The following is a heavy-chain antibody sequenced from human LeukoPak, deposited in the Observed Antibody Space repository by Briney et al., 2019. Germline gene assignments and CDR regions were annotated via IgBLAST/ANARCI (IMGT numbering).Heavy chain of an antibody. CDR2: ISGSGGST. Sequence: GGSLRLSCAASGFTFSSYAMSWVRQAPGKGLEWVSAISGSGGSTYYADSVKGRFTISRDNSKNTLYLQINSLRAEDTAVYYCARSVVVIAISHFDYWGQGTLVTVSS. D-gene: IGHD2-21*01. CDR1: GFTFSSYA. J-gene: IGHJ4*02. CDR3: ARSVVVIAISHFDY. V-gene: IGHV3-23*01.